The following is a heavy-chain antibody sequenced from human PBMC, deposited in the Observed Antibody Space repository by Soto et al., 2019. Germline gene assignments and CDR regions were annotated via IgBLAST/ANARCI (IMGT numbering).Heavy chain of an antibody. CDR3: AKNAELRHYYFDY. CDR1: GFTFDDYA. Sequence: PGGSLRLSCAASGFTFDDYAMHWVRQAPGKGLEWVSGISWNSGSIGYADSVKGRFTISRDNAKNSLYLQMNSLRAEDTALYYCAKNAELRHYYFDYWGQGTLVTVSS. V-gene: IGHV3-9*01. D-gene: IGHD1-7*01. CDR2: ISWNSGSI. J-gene: IGHJ4*02.